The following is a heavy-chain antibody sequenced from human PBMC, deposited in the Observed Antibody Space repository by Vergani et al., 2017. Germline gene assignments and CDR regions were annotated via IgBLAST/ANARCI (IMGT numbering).Heavy chain of an antibody. CDR1: GFSFPGYA. D-gene: IGHD1-1*01. V-gene: IGHV3-23*01. CDR3: ARDFLTRVTTLDYYYMGV. J-gene: IGHJ6*03. CDR2: VSGSSATP. Sequence: EVQLLVSGGGLVQPGGSLRLSCEASGFSFPGYAMSWVRQAPGKGLEWVSSVSGSSATPYYADSVKGRFIISRDNSKNTLHLQMNSLRADDTAVYYCARDFLTRVTTLDYYYMGVWGKGTTVTVSS.